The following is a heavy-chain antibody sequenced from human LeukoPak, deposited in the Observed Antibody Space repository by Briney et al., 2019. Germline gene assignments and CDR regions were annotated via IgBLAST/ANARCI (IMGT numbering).Heavy chain of an antibody. CDR1: GFTFSSDG. V-gene: IGHV3-33*01. CDR3: ASYGMDV. Sequence: GGSLRLSCAASGFTFSSDGMHWVRQAPGKGLEWVAVIWCDGSNKYYADSVKGRFTISRDNSKNTLYLQMNSLRAEDTAVYYCASYGMDVWGQGTTVTASS. J-gene: IGHJ6*02. CDR2: IWCDGSNK.